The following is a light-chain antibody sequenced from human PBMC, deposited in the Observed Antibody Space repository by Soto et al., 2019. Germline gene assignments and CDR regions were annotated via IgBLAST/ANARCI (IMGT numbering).Light chain of an antibody. V-gene: IGKV3-20*01. Sequence: MELTQSPGTLSLSPGERATLSCRGSHIVSSSYLAWYQQKPGQAPRLLIYGASNRATGIPDRFSGSGSGTDFTLTISRLEPEDFAVYYCQQYGSSPPWTFGQGTKVDNK. CDR3: QQYGSSPPWT. CDR2: GAS. J-gene: IGKJ1*01. CDR1: HIVSSSY.